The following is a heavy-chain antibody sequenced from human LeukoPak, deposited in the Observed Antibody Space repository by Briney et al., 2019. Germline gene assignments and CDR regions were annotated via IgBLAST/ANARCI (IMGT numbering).Heavy chain of an antibody. D-gene: IGHD3-22*01. CDR1: GGPISSGDYY. CDR3: ARPYYYDSRIDP. J-gene: IGHJ5*02. CDR2: MYYSGST. Sequence: PSETLSLTCTVSGGPISSGDYYSSWIRQPPRKGLEWLAYMYYSGSTYYNPSLKSRVTMSADTSKNQLSLKLSPVTAADTAVYYCARPYYYDSRIDPWGQGILVTVSS. V-gene: IGHV4-30-4*01.